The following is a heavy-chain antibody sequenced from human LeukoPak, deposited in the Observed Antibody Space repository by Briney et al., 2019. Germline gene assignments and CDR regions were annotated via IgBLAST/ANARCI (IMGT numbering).Heavy chain of an antibody. V-gene: IGHV3-21*01. CDR1: GFTFSSYS. Sequence: GESLRLSCAASGFTFSSYSMNWVRQAPGKGLEWVSSISSSSSYIYYADPVKGRFTISRDNAKNSLYLQMNSLRAEDTAVYYCARALEGHYYYYMDVWGKGTTVTVSS. CDR2: ISSSSSYI. J-gene: IGHJ6*03. CDR3: ARALEGHYYYYMDV.